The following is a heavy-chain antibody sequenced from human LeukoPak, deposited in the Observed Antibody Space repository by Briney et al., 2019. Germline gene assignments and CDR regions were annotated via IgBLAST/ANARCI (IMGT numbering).Heavy chain of an antibody. J-gene: IGHJ4*02. D-gene: IGHD2-15*01. Sequence: GGSLRLSCAASGFTFSIYSMNWVRQAPGKGLEWVSTISSSNSYVYYADSVKGRFTISRDNAKNSLYLQMNSLRAEDTAVYYCARTDLDCSGGSCPDYWGQGTLVTVSS. V-gene: IGHV3-21*01. CDR3: ARTDLDCSGGSCPDY. CDR1: GFTFSIYS. CDR2: ISSSNSYV.